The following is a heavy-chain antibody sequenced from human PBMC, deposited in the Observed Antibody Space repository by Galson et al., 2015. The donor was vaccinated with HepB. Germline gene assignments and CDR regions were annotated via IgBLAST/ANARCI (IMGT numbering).Heavy chain of an antibody. CDR3: SRDVNSSGYPYYFDY. V-gene: IGHV3-49*03. CDR1: GFTFGDYA. J-gene: IGHJ4*02. CDR2: IRSKAYGGTT. Sequence: SLRLSCAASGFTFGDYAMSWFRQAPGKGLEWVGFIRSKAYGGTTEYAASVKGRFTISRDDSKSIAYLQMNSLKTEDTAVYYCSRDVNSSGYPYYFDYWGQGTLVTVSS. D-gene: IGHD3-22*01.